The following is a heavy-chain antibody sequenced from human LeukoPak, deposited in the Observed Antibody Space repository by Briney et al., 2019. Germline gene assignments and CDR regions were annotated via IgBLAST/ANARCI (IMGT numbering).Heavy chain of an antibody. V-gene: IGHV3-53*01. Sequence: GGSLRLSCAASRFTFSNFGMSWVRQAPGKGLEWVSVIYSGGSTYYADSVKGRFTISRGNSKNTLYLQMNSLRAEDTAVYYCARVNSYYDLWSGYYTPDYFDYWGQGTLVTVSS. J-gene: IGHJ4*02. CDR2: IYSGGST. D-gene: IGHD3-3*01. CDR1: RFTFSNFG. CDR3: ARVNSYYDLWSGYYTPDYFDY.